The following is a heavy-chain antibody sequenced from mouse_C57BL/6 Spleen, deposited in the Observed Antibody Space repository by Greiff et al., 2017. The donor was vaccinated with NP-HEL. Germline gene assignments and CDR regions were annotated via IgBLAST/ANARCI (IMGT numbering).Heavy chain of an antibody. Sequence: QVQLQQSGAELVKPGASVKLSCKASGYTFTEYTIHWVKQRSGQGLEWIGWFYPGIGSIKYNEKFKDKATLTADKSSSTVYMELSRLTSEDSAVYFCARHEGYYGNYDYAMDYWGQGTSVTVSS. V-gene: IGHV1-62-2*01. CDR2: FYPGIGSI. CDR3: ARHEGYYGNYDYAMDY. J-gene: IGHJ4*01. CDR1: GYTFTEYT. D-gene: IGHD2-1*01.